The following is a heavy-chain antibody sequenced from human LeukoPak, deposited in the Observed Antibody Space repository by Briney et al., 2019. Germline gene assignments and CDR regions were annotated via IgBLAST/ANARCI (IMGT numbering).Heavy chain of an antibody. CDR3: ARGITPDY. D-gene: IGHD3-3*01. V-gene: IGHV1-2*02. Sequence: ASVKVSCKASGCTFSSYTLSWLRQAPGQGLEWMGWINPNSGGTNYAQKFQGRVTMTRDTSISTAYMELSRLRSDDTAVYYCARGITPDYWGQGTLVTVSS. J-gene: IGHJ4*02. CDR1: GCTFSSYT. CDR2: INPNSGGT.